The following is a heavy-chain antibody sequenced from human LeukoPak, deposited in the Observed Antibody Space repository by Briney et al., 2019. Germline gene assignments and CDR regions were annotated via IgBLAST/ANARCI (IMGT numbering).Heavy chain of an antibody. D-gene: IGHD3-10*01. CDR3: ARKYYYGSGSSWGFFDY. Sequence: GGSLRLSCEASGFTFSNYGMHWVRRAPGKGLEWVAVIWHDGSNKNYAESVKGRFTISRDNSKSTLYLQMNSLRADDTAVYYCARKYYYGSGSSWGFFDYWGQGTQVTVSS. V-gene: IGHV3-33*04. CDR2: IWHDGSNK. CDR1: GFTFSNYG. J-gene: IGHJ4*02.